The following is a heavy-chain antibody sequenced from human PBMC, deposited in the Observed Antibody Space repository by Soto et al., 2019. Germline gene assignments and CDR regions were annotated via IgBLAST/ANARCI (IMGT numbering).Heavy chain of an antibody. CDR3: ARRQVVAAQH. CDR1: GGSISSGGYS. D-gene: IGHD2-15*01. J-gene: IGHJ4*02. V-gene: IGHV4-30-2*01. CDR2: IYHSGST. Sequence: SETLSLSCAVSGGSISSGGYSWSWIRQPPGKGLEWIGYIYHSGSTYYHPSLKSRVPISVDRSKNQFSLKLSSVSAADTARYYCARRQVVAAQHWGQGILVTVS.